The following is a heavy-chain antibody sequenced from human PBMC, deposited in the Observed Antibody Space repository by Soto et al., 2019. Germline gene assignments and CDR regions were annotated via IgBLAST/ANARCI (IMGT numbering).Heavy chain of an antibody. CDR1: GFTFSSYG. CDR2: IWYDGSNK. Sequence: GGSLRLSCAASGFTFSSYGMHWVRQAPGKGLEWVAVIWYDGSNKYYADSVKGRFTISRDNSKNTLYLQMNSLRAEDTAVYYCERDRRASGIVDYWGQGTLVTVSS. D-gene: IGHD6-13*01. V-gene: IGHV3-33*01. CDR3: ERDRRASGIVDY. J-gene: IGHJ4*02.